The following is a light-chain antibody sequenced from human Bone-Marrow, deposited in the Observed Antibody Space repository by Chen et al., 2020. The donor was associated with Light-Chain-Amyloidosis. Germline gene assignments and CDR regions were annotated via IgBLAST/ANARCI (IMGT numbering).Light chain of an antibody. CDR3: CSYAGSTTYIV. J-gene: IGLJ2*01. Sequence: QSVLTQPPSVSGAPGQRVTLSCTGSSPNIGAGYDVHWYRQLPGTAPKRLISGNSNRPSGVPDRFSGSKSGNTASLTISGLQADDEADYYCCSYAGSTTYIVFGGGTKLTVL. V-gene: IGLV1-40*01. CDR1: SPNIGAGYD. CDR2: GNS.